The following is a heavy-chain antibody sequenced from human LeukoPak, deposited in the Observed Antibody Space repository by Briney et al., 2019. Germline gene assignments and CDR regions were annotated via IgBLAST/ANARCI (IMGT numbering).Heavy chain of an antibody. J-gene: IGHJ6*03. V-gene: IGHV4-59*01. CDR3: ARAPYYYYMDV. CDR2: IPHSGST. Sequence: SETLSLTCTVSGGSISTYYWSWIRQPPGKGLEWIGYIPHSGSTNYNPSLKSRVTISVDTSKNQFSLKLSSVTAADTAVYYCARAPYYYYMDVWGKGTTVTVSS. CDR1: GGSISTYY.